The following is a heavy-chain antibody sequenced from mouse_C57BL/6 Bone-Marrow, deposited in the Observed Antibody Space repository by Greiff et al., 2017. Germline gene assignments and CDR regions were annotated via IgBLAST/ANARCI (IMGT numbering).Heavy chain of an antibody. CDR2: INPNYGTT. D-gene: IGHD2-4*01. CDR1: GYSFTDYH. J-gene: IGHJ4*01. CDR3: ARGYDYDYAMDY. Sequence: EVQLQQSGPELVKPGASVKISCKASGYSFTDYHMNWVKQSTGKSLEWIGVINPNYGTTSYNQKFKGKATLTVDQSSRTAYMQLNSLTSEDSAVYYCARGYDYDYAMDYWGQGTPVTVSA. V-gene: IGHV1-39*01.